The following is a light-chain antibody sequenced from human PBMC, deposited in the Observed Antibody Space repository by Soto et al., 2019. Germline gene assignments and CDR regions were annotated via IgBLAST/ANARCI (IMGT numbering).Light chain of an antibody. CDR3: CSYAGSSAFYV. CDR1: SSDVGSYNL. Sequence: QSVLTQPASLSGSPGQSITISCSGTSSDVGSYNLVSWYQQHPGKAPKLLIYEGNKRPSGVSNRLSGSKSGNTASLTVSGLQAEDEADYYCCSYAGSSAFYVFGTGTKVTVL. CDR2: EGN. V-gene: IGLV2-23*01. J-gene: IGLJ1*01.